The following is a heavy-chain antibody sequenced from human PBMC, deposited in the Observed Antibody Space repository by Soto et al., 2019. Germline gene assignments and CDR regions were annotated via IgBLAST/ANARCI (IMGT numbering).Heavy chain of an antibody. CDR2: IRRXAKNYXT. J-gene: IGHJ4*02. V-gene: IGHV3-73*02. Sequence: EVQLVESGGDLVQPGGSLKLSCAASGFTFSGSAMHWVRQXSXKGLEWVGHIRRXAKNYXTVXXASXKGRFIIXRDXXXXXXXXXXXXXXXXXXXXXXXXXXXXGXDYFSPDFDYWGQGTLVTVSS. D-gene: IGHD1-1*01. CDR1: GFTFSGSA. CDR3: XXXXXGXDYFSPDFDY.